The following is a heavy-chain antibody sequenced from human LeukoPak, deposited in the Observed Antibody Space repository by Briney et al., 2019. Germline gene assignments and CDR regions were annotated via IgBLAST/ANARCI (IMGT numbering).Heavy chain of an antibody. D-gene: IGHD6-25*01. J-gene: IGHJ4*02. CDR1: GGSISRSSYY. Sequence: PSETLSLTCSVSGGSISRSSYYWGWIRQPPGKGLEWIGSIYYSGSTYYNPSLKSRVTISVDTSKNQFSLKLSSVTAADTAVYYCGGSIAAARHFEYWGQGTLVTVSS. V-gene: IGHV4-39*01. CDR2: IYYSGST. CDR3: GGSIAAARHFEY.